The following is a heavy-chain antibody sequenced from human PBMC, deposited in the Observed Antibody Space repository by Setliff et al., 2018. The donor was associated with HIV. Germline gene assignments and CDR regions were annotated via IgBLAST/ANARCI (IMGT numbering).Heavy chain of an antibody. Sequence: GGSLRLSCAPSGFTFGSYAMSWVRQAPGKGLEWVSVISGSGDSTFYADSLKGRFTISRDNSRNMLYLQMNSLRAEDTAVYYCANPPLKGHLGVGFDYWGQGTQVTVSS. J-gene: IGHJ4*02. CDR2: ISGSGDST. CDR3: ANPPLKGHLGVGFDY. CDR1: GFTFGSYA. D-gene: IGHD3-16*01. V-gene: IGHV3-23*01.